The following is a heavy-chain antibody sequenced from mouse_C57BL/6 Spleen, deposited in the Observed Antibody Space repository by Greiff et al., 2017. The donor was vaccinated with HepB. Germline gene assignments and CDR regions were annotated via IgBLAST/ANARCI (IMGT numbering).Heavy chain of an antibody. CDR1: GYTFTDYE. V-gene: IGHV1-15*01. CDR3: TSLYYDYPAY. Sequence: VKLVESGAELVRPGASVTLSCKASGYTFTDYEMHWVKQTPVHGLEWIGAIDPETGGTAYNQKFKGKAILTADKSSSTAYMELRSLTSEDSAVYYCTSLYYDYPAYWGQGTLVTVSA. D-gene: IGHD2-4*01. J-gene: IGHJ3*01. CDR2: IDPETGGT.